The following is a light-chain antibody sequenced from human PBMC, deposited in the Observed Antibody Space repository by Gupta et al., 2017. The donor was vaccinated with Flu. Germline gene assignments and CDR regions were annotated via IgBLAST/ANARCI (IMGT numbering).Light chain of an antibody. CDR1: QGINQW. CDR2: AVS. J-gene: IGKJ2*02. V-gene: IGKV1-12*01. CDR3: QQANNYPCT. Sequence: DIQLTQSPSSLPAPVGAGVTIPWRASQGINQWLGWYQQKPGKAPKLLIYAVSTLENGVPSRFSGGGSGTDFTLTISCLQPEDFGTYYCQQANNYPCTFGQGTXVEIK.